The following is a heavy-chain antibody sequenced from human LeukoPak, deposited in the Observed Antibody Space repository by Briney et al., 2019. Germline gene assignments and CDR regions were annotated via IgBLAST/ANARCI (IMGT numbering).Heavy chain of an antibody. D-gene: IGHD3-22*01. J-gene: IGHJ3*02. CDR1: GGSISSSSYY. CDR3: ASIRNYYDSSGYSSYAFDI. V-gene: IGHV4-39*01. CDR2: IYYSGIT. Sequence: PSETLSLXCTVSGGSISSSSYYWGWIRQPPGKGLEWIGSIYYSGITYYNPSLKSRVTISVDTSKNQFSLKLSSVTAADTAVYYCASIRNYYDSSGYSSYAFDIWGQGTMVTVSS.